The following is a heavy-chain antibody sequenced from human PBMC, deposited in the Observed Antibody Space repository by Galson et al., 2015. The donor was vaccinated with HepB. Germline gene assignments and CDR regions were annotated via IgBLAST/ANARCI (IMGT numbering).Heavy chain of an antibody. Sequence: SLRLSCAASGFTFSDYYMSWIRQAPGKGLEWVSYISNSSSYTNYADSVKGRFTISRDNAKNSLYLQMNSLRAEDTAVYYCARVGEQQYGMDVWGQGTTVTVSS. J-gene: IGHJ6*02. CDR2: ISNSSSYT. CDR3: ARVGEQQYGMDV. CDR1: GFTFSDYY. D-gene: IGHD3-16*01. V-gene: IGHV3-11*06.